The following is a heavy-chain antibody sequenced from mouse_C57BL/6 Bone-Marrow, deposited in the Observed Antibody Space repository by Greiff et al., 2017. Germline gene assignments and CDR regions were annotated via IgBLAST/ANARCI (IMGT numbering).Heavy chain of an antibody. V-gene: IGHV1-50*01. D-gene: IGHD3-2*02. CDR1: GYTFTSYW. CDR3: ARWNLDSSGPYYFDY. J-gene: IGHJ2*01. CDR2: IDPSDSYT. Sequence: QVQLQQSGAELVKPGASVKLSCKASGYTFTSYWMQWVKQRPGQGLEWIGEIDPSDSYTNYNQKFKGKATLTVDTSSSTAYMQLSSLTSEDSAVYYCARWNLDSSGPYYFDYWGQGTTLTVSS.